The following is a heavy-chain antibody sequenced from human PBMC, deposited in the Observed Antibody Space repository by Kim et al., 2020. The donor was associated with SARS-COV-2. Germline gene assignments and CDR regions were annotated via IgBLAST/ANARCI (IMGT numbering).Heavy chain of an antibody. J-gene: IGHJ4*02. CDR3: ARATGSGSYLLDF. Sequence: TKYSEKFQGRVTITRDTSASTAYMELSSLRSEDTALYYCARATGSGSYLLDFWGQGTLVTVSS. CDR2: T. V-gene: IGHV1-3*01. D-gene: IGHD3-10*01.